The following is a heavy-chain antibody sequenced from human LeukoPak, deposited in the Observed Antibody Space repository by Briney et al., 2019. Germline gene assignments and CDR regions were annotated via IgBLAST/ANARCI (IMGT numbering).Heavy chain of an antibody. Sequence: GGSLRLSCAASGFTFSSYVMNWARQAPGKGLEWVSAISGSGASTYYADSVKGRFTNSRDNSKNTLYLQMNSLRAEDTAIYYCAKAALRYQLLSSLDYWGQGTLVTVSS. D-gene: IGHD2-2*01. CDR1: GFTFSSYV. J-gene: IGHJ4*02. CDR2: ISGSGAST. CDR3: AKAALRYQLLSSLDY. V-gene: IGHV3-23*01.